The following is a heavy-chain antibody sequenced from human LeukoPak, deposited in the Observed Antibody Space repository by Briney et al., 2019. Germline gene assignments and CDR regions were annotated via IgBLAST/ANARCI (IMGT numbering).Heavy chain of an antibody. Sequence: SETPSLTCAVYGGSFSGYYWTWIRQPPGKGLEWIAEINHSGSTNYNSSLKSRVTISVDTSKNQFSLKLSSVTAADTAVYYCARGLDYYDSSGYRLPALGYWGQGTLVTVSS. J-gene: IGHJ4*02. CDR1: GGSFSGYY. D-gene: IGHD3-22*01. CDR2: INHSGST. CDR3: ARGLDYYDSSGYRLPALGY. V-gene: IGHV4-34*01.